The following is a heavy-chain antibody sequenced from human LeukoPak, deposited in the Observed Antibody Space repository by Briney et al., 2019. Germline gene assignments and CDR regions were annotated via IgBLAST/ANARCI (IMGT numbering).Heavy chain of an antibody. CDR2: ITNNGGST. CDR3: AKAGGFAGYERHFDS. Sequence: PGGSLRLSCAASGFTFSSYAMYWVRQAPGKGLEYVSAITNNGGSTSYANSVKDRFTISRDNSKNTLYLQMGSLRAEDMAVYYCAKAGGFAGYERHFDSWGQGTLVTVSS. J-gene: IGHJ4*02. CDR1: GFTFSSYA. V-gene: IGHV3-64*01. D-gene: IGHD5-12*01.